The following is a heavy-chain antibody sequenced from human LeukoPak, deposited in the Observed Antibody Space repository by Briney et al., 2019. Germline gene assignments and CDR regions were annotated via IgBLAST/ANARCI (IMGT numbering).Heavy chain of an antibody. CDR2: ISSNVGST. CDR3: ARGCSGGNCYYEY. V-gene: IGHV3-64*01. CDR1: GFTFSSYG. Sequence: PGGSLRLSCAASGFTFSSYGMHWVRQAPGKGLEYVSAISSNVGSTYYANSVKGRFTISRDNSKNTLYLQMGSLRAEDTAVYYCARGCSGGNCYYEYWDQGTLVTVSS. D-gene: IGHD2-15*01. J-gene: IGHJ4*02.